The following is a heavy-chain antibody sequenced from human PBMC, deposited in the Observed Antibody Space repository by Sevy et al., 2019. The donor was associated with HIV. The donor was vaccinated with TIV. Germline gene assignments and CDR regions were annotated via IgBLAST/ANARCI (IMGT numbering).Heavy chain of an antibody. Sequence: GGSLRLSCAASGFTFSSYGMNWVRQAPGMGLEWVAVISYDGSNKYYADSVKGRFTISRDNSKNTLYLQMNSLRAEDTAVYYCAKVTYYYDSSGYYYDYWGQRTLVTVSS. V-gene: IGHV3-30*18. CDR2: ISYDGSNK. J-gene: IGHJ4*02. CDR3: AKVTYYYDSSGYYYDY. D-gene: IGHD3-22*01. CDR1: GFTFSSYG.